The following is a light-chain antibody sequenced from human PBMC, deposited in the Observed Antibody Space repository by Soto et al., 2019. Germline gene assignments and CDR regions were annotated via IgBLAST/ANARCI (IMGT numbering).Light chain of an antibody. CDR1: ESVSNN. V-gene: IGKV3-15*01. CDR2: GAS. CDR3: QQYNKWPLT. Sequence: EIVLTQSPATLYVSQGERANLSCRASESVSNNLAWYQQKPGQAPRLLIFGASATATGIPARFSGSGSGTEFTLTISSLQSEDSAVYYCQQYNKWPLTFGGGTKVVIK. J-gene: IGKJ4*01.